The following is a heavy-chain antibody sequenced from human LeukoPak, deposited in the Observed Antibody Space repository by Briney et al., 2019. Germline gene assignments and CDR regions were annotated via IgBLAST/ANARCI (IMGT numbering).Heavy chain of an antibody. CDR3: ARGGDYGDNWFDP. CDR1: GGSISSGGYS. D-gene: IGHD4-17*01. V-gene: IGHV4-30-2*05. Sequence: PSETLSLTCAVSGGSISSGGYSWSWIRQPPGKGLEWLGYIYHTGSAYYNSSLKSRVTISVDTSKNQFSLKLTSVTAADTAVYYCARGGDYGDNWFDPWGQGTLVTVSA. J-gene: IGHJ5*02. CDR2: IYHTGSA.